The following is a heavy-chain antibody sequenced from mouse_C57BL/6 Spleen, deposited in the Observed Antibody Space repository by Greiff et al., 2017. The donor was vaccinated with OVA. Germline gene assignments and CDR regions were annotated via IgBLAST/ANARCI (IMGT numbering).Heavy chain of an antibody. V-gene: IGHV1-15*01. D-gene: IGHD1-1*01. J-gene: IGHJ4*01. CDR1: GYTFTDYE. Sequence: VQLQQSGAELVRPGASVTLSCKASGYTFTDYEMHWVKQTPVHGLEWIGAIDPDTGGTAYNQKFTGKAILTADKSYSPASMELRSLTSEDSAVYYCTRIGVYYGSSYARDYWGQGTSGTVSS. CDR2: IDPDTGGT. CDR3: TRIGVYYGSSYARDY.